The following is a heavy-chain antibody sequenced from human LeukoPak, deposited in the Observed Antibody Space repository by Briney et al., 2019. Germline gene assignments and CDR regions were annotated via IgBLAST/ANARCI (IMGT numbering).Heavy chain of an antibody. D-gene: IGHD1-26*01. Sequence: SETLSLTCTVSGGSISSYYWSWIRQPPGKGLEWIGCIYYSGSTNYNPSLKSRVTISVDTSKNQFSLKLSSVTAADTAVYYCARVGGATGSYWFDPWGQGTLVTVSS. CDR2: IYYSGST. V-gene: IGHV4-59*01. CDR1: GGSISSYY. CDR3: ARVGGATGSYWFDP. J-gene: IGHJ5*02.